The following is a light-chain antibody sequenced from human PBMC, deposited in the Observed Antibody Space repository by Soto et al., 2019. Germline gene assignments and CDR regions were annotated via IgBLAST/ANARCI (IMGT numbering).Light chain of an antibody. CDR2: AAS. Sequence: EIVLTQSPCTLSFSPGEGATLSCRASQSVSRNYLAWYQQRPGQAPRLLIYAASSRATGIPDRFSGGGSGTDFTLTISRLEPEDFAVYYCQQCGSSPWTFGQGTKVDIK. CDR1: QSVSRNY. J-gene: IGKJ1*01. CDR3: QQCGSSPWT. V-gene: IGKV3-20*01.